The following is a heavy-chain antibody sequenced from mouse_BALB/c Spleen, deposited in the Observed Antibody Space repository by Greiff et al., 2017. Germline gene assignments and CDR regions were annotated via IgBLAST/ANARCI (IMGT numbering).Heavy chain of an antibody. V-gene: IGHV5-9-4*01. CDR3: ARKGGYYYGSSYPYWYFDV. D-gene: IGHD1-1*01. CDR1: GFTFSSYA. CDR2: ISSGGSYT. Sequence: EVKVVESGGGLVKPGGSLKLSCAASGFTFSSYAMSWVRQSPEKRLEWVAEISSGGSYTYYPDTVTGRFTISRDNAKNTLYLEMSSLRSEDTAMYYCARKGGYYYGSSYPYWYFDVWGAGTTVTVSS. J-gene: IGHJ1*01.